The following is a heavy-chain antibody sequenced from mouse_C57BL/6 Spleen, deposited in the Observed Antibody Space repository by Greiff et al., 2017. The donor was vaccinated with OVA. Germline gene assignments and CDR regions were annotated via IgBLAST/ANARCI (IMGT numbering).Heavy chain of an antibody. J-gene: IGHJ4*01. D-gene: IGHD1-1*01. CDR3: AREFITTVVAPYYAMDY. CDR2: INPSNGGT. CDR1: GYTFTSYW. Sequence: VQLQQSGTELVKPGASVKLSCKASGYTFTSYWMHWVKQRPGQGLEWIGNINPSNGGTNYNEKFKSKATLTVDKSSSTAYMQLSSLTSEDSAVYYCAREFITTVVAPYYAMDYWGQGTSVTVSS. V-gene: IGHV1-53*01.